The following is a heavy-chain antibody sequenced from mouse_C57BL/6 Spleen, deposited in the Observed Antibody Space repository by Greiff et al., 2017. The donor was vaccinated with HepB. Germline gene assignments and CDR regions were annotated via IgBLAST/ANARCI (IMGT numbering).Heavy chain of an antibody. CDR2: ISYDGSN. Sequence: ESGPGLVKPSQSLSLTCSVTGYSITSGYYWNWIRQFPGNKLEWMGYISYDGSNNYNPSLKNRISITRDTSKNQFFLKLNSVTTEDTATYYCARERERNAMDYWGQGTSVTVSS. CDR1: GYSITSGYY. CDR3: ARERERNAMDY. V-gene: IGHV3-6*01. J-gene: IGHJ4*01.